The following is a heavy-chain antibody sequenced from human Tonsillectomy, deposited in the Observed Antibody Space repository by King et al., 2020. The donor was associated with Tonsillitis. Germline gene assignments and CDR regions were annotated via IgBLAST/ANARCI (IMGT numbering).Heavy chain of an antibody. CDR2: ISSRGDTI. V-gene: IGHV3-48*03. CDR3: VREEKQMQVWLEVLQYYFDH. Sequence: VQLVESGGGLVQPGGSLRLSCAASGFTLSDFDMNWVRQTPGKGLEWVSYISSRGDTIYYADSVKGRFTISRDTAKNSLFLQMNSLRAEDTGLYYCVREEKQMQVWLEVLQYYFDHWGQGTRVTVSS. J-gene: IGHJ4*02. D-gene: IGHD6-19*01. CDR1: GFTLSDFD.